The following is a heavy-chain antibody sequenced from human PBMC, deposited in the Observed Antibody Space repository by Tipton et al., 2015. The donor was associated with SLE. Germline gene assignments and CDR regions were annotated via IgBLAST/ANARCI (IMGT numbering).Heavy chain of an antibody. V-gene: IGHV4-34*01. D-gene: IGHD3-10*01. J-gene: IGHJ2*01. CDR3: ARGYYGSGKHDL. CDR2: INHSGST. Sequence: LRLSCAVYGGSFSDYYWSWIRQPPGKGLEWIGEINHSGSTNYNPSLKSRVTISVDTSKNQFSLKLSSVTAADTAVYYCARGYYGSGKHDLWGRGTLVTVSS. CDR1: GGSFSDYY.